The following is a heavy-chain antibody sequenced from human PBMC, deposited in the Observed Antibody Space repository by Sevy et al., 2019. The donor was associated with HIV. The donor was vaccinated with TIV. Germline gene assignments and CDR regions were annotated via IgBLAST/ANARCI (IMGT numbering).Heavy chain of an antibody. CDR3: ARRRYSSGWENFDY. CDR1: GFTFSSYA. J-gene: IGHJ4*02. V-gene: IGHV3-23*01. Sequence: GGSLRLSCAASGFTFSSYAMSWVRQAPGKGLEWVSAISGSGGSTYYADSVKGRFTISRDNSKNTLYLQMNSLRAEDTAVYYCARRRYSSGWENFDYWGQGTLVTVSS. CDR2: ISGSGGST. D-gene: IGHD6-19*01.